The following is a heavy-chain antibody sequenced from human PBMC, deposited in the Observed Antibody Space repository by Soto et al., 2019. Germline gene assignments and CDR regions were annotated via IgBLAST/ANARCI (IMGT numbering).Heavy chain of an antibody. J-gene: IGHJ1*01. D-gene: IGHD2-2*01. Sequence: QVQLVESGGGVVQPGRSLRLSCVASGFIFSTYGMHWVRQAPGKGLEWVSLIWYDGSNECYADSVKGRFDISSDNSKNTLYLKMNRLRGEDTAVSYCARCNFGIGASRTLLAYWGQGTLVTVSS. CDR1: GFIFSTYG. CDR2: IWYDGSNE. V-gene: IGHV3-33*01. CDR3: ARCNFGIGASRTLLAY.